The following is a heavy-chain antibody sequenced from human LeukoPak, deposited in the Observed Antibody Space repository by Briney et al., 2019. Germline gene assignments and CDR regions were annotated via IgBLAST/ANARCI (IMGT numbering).Heavy chain of an antibody. CDR1: DDSINDYY. J-gene: IGHJ4*02. Sequence: PSETLSLTCTVSDDSINDYYWSWIRQPAGKGLEWIGRIYTTGSTNYNPSLKSRVTMSIDMSKNQFSLNQSSVTAADTAVYYCARGGEWSYDYWGQGTLVTVSS. V-gene: IGHV4-4*07. CDR2: IYTTGST. CDR3: ARGGEWSYDY. D-gene: IGHD3-3*01.